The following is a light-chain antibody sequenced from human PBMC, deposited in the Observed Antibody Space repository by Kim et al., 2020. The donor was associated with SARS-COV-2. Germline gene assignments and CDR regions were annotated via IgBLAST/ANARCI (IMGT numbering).Light chain of an antibody. Sequence: SPGERATLSCRASQSVSSSYLAWYQQKPGQAPRLLIYGASSRATGIPDRFSGSGSGTDFTLTISRLEPEDFAVYYCQQYSNSPRTFGQWTKVDIK. CDR2: GAS. CDR1: QSVSSSY. V-gene: IGKV3-20*01. CDR3: QQYSNSPRT. J-gene: IGKJ1*01.